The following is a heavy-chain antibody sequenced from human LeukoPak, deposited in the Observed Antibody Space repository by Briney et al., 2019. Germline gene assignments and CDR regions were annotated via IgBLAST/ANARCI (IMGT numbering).Heavy chain of an antibody. Sequence: GGSLRLSCAASGLTVSSNFMSWVRQAPGKGLEWGSVIHSDGRTFYADTVKGRFTVSRDNSNDMLFLQMNSLRAEDTAVYYCARDVGGMATGYFDYWGQGTPVTVSS. V-gene: IGHV3-66*02. CDR1: GLTVSSNF. CDR3: ARDVGGMATGYFDY. J-gene: IGHJ4*02. CDR2: IHSDGRT. D-gene: IGHD5-12*01.